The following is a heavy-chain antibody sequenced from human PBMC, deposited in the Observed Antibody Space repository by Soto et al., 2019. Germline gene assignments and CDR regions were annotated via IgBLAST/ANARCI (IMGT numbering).Heavy chain of an antibody. J-gene: IGHJ4*02. V-gene: IGHV3-23*01. CDR3: AKAKRDILPTPPGGLAY. CDR2: ISPTGGST. CDR1: GFPFSTYA. D-gene: IGHD5-12*01. Sequence: EVQLLESGGNLVQPGGSLRLSCAGSGFPFSTYAVSWVRQTPGKGLEWVSAISPTGGSTYYAASVRGRFTISRDNSKNTVFLQMSGLRAEDTAIYYCAKAKRDILPTPPGGLAYWGQGTVLSVSS.